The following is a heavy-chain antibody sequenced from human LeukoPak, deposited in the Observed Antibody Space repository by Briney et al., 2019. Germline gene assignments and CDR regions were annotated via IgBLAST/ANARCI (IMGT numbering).Heavy chain of an antibody. D-gene: IGHD6-19*01. Sequence: GASVKVFCKASGYMFNLYAMHWVRQAPGQRPEWMGWINTGNGNTDSSQNLQGRVTITRDSSATTAYMEMSSLTPEDTAVYYCARGGGTDWYEGFFEYWGQGTLVTVSS. V-gene: IGHV1-3*04. CDR3: ARGGGTDWYEGFFEY. CDR1: GYMFNLYA. CDR2: INTGNGNT. J-gene: IGHJ4*02.